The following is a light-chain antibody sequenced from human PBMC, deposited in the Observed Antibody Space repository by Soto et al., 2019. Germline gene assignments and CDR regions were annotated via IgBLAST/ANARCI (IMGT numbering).Light chain of an antibody. J-gene: IGKJ5*01. CDR3: QQNFSIPIT. V-gene: IGKV1-39*01. CDR1: QSISTY. CDR2: AAS. Sequence: DIQMTQSPSSLSASVVYRGTSTCRASQSISTYFNWYHQKPGKAPDLLIYAASSLKSGVPSRFSGSGSGTHFTLTITGLQPADFATYYCQQNFSIPITFGQGTRLEIK.